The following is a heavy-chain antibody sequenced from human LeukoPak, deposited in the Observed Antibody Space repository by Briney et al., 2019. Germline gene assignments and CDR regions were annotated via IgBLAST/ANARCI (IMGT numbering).Heavy chain of an antibody. CDR2: ISSSSSDI. D-gene: IGHD1-14*01. J-gene: IGHJ3*02. V-gene: IGHV3-21*01. CDR3: AGHDLTLNAFDM. CDR1: GFTFSRYS. Sequence: GRSLRLSCAASGFTFSRYSMNWVRQAPGQGLEWVSSISSSSSDIYYADSVKGRFTISRDNAKKSLYLQMISLRAEDTAVYYCAGHDLTLNAFDMWGQGTMVTVSP.